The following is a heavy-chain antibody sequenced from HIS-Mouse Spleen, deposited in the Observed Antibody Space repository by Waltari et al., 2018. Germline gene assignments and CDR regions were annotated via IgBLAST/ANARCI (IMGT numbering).Heavy chain of an antibody. V-gene: IGHV4-39*07. CDR3: AREIPYSSSWYDWYFDL. CDR1: GGSISSSSYY. D-gene: IGHD6-13*01. Sequence: QLQLQESGPGLVKPSETLSLTCTVSGGSISSSSYYWGWIRQPPGKGLEWIGSIYYRGSTNDNTSRKSRVTISVDTSKNQCSLKLSSVTAADTAVYYCAREIPYSSSWYDWYFDLWGRGTLVTVSS. J-gene: IGHJ2*01. CDR2: IYYRGST.